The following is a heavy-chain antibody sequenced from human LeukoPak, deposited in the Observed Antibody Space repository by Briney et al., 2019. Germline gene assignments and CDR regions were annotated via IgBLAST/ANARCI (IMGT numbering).Heavy chain of an antibody. CDR2: ISAYNGNT. CDR3: ARGPHHYDSSGYYYGYFDY. CDR1: GYTFTSYG. J-gene: IGHJ4*02. D-gene: IGHD3-22*01. V-gene: IGHV1-18*01. Sequence: ASVKVSCKASGYTFTSYGISWVRQAPGQGLEWMGWISAYNGNTNYAQKLQGRVTMTTDTSTSTAYMELRSLRSDDTAVYYCARGPHHYDSSGYYYGYFDYWGQGTLVTVSS.